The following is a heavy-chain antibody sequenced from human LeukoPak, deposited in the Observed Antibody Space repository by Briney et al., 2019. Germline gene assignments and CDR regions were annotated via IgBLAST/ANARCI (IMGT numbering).Heavy chain of an antibody. CDR2: ISGSGGST. CDR1: GFTFSSYA. D-gene: IGHD3-9*01. Sequence: GGSLRLSCAASGFTFSSYAMSWVRQAPGKGLEWVSAISGSGGSTYYADSVKGRFTISRGNSKNTLYLQMNSLRAEDTAVYYCAKDRPLQAVDWLYRGPDAFDIWGQGTMVTVSS. J-gene: IGHJ3*02. V-gene: IGHV3-23*01. CDR3: AKDRPLQAVDWLYRGPDAFDI.